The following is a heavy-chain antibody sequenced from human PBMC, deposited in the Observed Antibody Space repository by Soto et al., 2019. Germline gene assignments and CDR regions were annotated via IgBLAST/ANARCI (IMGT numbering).Heavy chain of an antibody. Sequence: GGSLRLSCAASGFTFSNYAMSWVRQAPGKGLEWVSGISGTGGNNYYADSVKGPFTISRDNSKNTLDLQMNSLTAEDTALYHCAKYGSSGYNYFDYWGQGTLVTVSS. J-gene: IGHJ4*02. CDR2: ISGTGGNN. CDR1: GFTFSNYA. CDR3: AKYGSSGYNYFDY. D-gene: IGHD3-22*01. V-gene: IGHV3-23*01.